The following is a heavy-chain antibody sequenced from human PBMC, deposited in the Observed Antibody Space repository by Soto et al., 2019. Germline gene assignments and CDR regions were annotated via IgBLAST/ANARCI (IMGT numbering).Heavy chain of an antibody. CDR3: ERRSNYYYYGMDV. Sequence: GEFLETLWSGSGDHFTSYLNGLVRPVPREGLEWMGIIYPGDSDTRYSPSFQRQVNISDDKSISTTYLQWSSLKASDTAMSYCERRSNYYYYGMDVWGQGTTVTVSS. CDR2: IYPGDSDT. CDR1: GDHFTSYL. J-gene: IGHJ6*02. V-gene: IGHV5-51*01. D-gene: IGHD4-4*01.